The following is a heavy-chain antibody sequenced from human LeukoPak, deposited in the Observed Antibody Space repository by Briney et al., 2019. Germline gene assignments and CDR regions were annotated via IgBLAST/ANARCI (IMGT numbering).Heavy chain of an antibody. J-gene: IGHJ2*01. V-gene: IGHV3-7*01. CDR2: IKQDGSEK. D-gene: IGHD2-8*01. CDR3: ARGLGDIVLMVYAYRQWYFDL. CDR1: GFTFSSYW. Sequence: GGSLRLSCAASGFTFSSYWMSWVRQAPGKGLEWVANIKQDGSEKYYVGSVKGRFTISRDNAKNSLYLQMNSLRAEDTAVYYCARGLGDIVLMVYAYRQWYFDLWGRGTLVTVSS.